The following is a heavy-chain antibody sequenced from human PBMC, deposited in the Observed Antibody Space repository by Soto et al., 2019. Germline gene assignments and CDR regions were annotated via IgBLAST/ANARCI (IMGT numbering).Heavy chain of an antibody. V-gene: IGHV4-59*01. D-gene: IGHD3-16*01. CDR1: GGSIRSYS. CDR2: IRHSGRT. Sequence: KASETLSLTCTVSGGSIRSYSWSWIRQPPGGGLEWIGFIRHSGRTNYNPSLKGRVTVSLDTSRNQLSLRGTSMTAADTAMYFCVRVVRPSYYFFDLCSRGILVTVSS. CDR3: VRVVRPSYYFFDL. J-gene: IGHJ2*01.